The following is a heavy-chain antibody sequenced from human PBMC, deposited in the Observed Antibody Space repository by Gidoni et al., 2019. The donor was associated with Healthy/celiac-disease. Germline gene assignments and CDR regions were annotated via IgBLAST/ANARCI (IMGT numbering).Heavy chain of an antibody. V-gene: IGHV1-2*04. D-gene: IGHD6-13*01. CDR1: GYTFTGYY. Sequence: QVQLVQSGAAVKKPGASVQVSCTASGYTFTGYYMHWVRQAPGQGLEWMGWIKPNSGGTNDAQKFQGWVTMTRDTSISTAYMELSRLRSDDTAVYYCARGAIAPSGMDVWGQGTTVTVSS. CDR3: ARGAIAPSGMDV. J-gene: IGHJ6*02. CDR2: IKPNSGGT.